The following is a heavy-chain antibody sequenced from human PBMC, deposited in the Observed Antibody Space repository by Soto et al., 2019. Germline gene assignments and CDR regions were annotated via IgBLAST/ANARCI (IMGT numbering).Heavy chain of an antibody. D-gene: IGHD3-3*01. CDR3: NAYYDLGSGHTPL. J-gene: IGHJ4*02. CDR1: GFSFNNVW. CDR2: IKSKADGETT. V-gene: IGHV3-15*07. Sequence: EVQLVESGGGLVKPGGSLGLSCGASGFSFNNVWMHWVRQAPGRGLEWVGRIKSKADGETTDYAEPVKGRFTVSRDDSRNTVYLQMNSLKTEHTVVYYCNAYYDLGSGHTPLWGQGTLVTVSS.